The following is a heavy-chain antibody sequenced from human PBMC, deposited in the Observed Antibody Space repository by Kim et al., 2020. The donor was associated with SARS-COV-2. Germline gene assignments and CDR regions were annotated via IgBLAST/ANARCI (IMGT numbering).Heavy chain of an antibody. D-gene: IGHD5-12*01. Sequence: ASVKVSCKASGYTFTSHYVHWVRQAPGQGLEWMGAINPGGGSTTYAQKFQGRVTITKDTSTNTVYMELSSLRSDDTAVYFCARDVGSGYYQCDYWGQGTLVTVSS. CDR1: GYTFTSHY. V-gene: IGHV1-46*01. CDR2: INPGGGST. J-gene: IGHJ4*02. CDR3: ARDVGSGYYQCDY.